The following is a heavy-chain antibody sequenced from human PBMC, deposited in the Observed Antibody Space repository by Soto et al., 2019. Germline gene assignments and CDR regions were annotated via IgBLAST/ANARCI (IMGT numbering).Heavy chain of an antibody. J-gene: IGHJ6*03. Sequence: GASVKVSCKASGYTFTSYGISWVRQAPGQGLEWMGWISAYNGNTNYAQKLQGRVTMTTDTSTSTAYMELGGLRSDDTAVFYCARLGIVAIYYYYWDVWGKGTTVTVSS. CDR2: ISAYNGNT. D-gene: IGHD2-15*01. CDR1: GYTFTSYG. V-gene: IGHV1-18*01. CDR3: ARLGIVAIYYYYWDV.